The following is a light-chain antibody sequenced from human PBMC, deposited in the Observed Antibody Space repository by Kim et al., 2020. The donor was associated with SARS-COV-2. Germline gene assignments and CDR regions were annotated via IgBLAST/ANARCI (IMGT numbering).Light chain of an antibody. Sequence: NFMLTQPHSVSESPGKTVTISCTGSSGSIASNYVQWYQQRPGSAPTTVIYEDNQRPSGVPDRFSGSIDSSSNSASLTISGLKTEDEADYCCQSYDSSSVFGGGTQLTVL. CDR2: EDN. CDR3: QSYDSSSV. J-gene: IGLJ3*02. V-gene: IGLV6-57*02. CDR1: SGSIASNY.